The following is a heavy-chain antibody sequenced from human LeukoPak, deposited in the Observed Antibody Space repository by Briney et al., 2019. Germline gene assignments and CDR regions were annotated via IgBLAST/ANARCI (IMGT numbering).Heavy chain of an antibody. CDR1: GFTFSNYA. Sequence: GGSLRLSCAASGFTFSNYAMSWVRQAPGKGLEWVAGISGTGGSTHYADSVKGRFTISRDNSKNTVYPQMRNLRVEHTAVYYCAKVVAGNIDYYFDYWGQGILVAVSS. V-gene: IGHV3-23*01. CDR2: ISGTGGST. D-gene: IGHD2/OR15-2a*01. CDR3: AKVVAGNIDYYFDY. J-gene: IGHJ4*02.